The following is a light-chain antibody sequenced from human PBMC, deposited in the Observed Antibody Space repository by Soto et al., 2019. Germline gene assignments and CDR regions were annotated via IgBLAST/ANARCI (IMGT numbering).Light chain of an antibody. CDR2: EGS. J-gene: IGLJ3*02. V-gene: IGLV2-23*01. CDR3: CSYAGSSTWV. CDR1: SSDVGSYNL. Sequence: QSVLTQPASVSGTPGQSITISCTRTSSDVGSYNLVSWYQQHPGKAPKLMIYEGSKRPSGVNRFSGSKSGNTASLTISGLQAEDEADYYCCSYAGSSTWVFGGGTKVTVL.